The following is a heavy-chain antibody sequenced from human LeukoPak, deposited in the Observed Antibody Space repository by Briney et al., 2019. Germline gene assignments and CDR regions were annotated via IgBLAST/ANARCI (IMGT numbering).Heavy chain of an antibody. CDR1: GFTFDDYG. CDR2: INWNGVST. V-gene: IGHV3-20*04. J-gene: IGHJ1*01. CDR3: AREDGFCSGGSCYQH. D-gene: IGHD2-15*01. Sequence: GSLRLSCAASGFTFDDYGMSWVRQAPWKGLEWVSFINWNGVSTDYADSVKGRFTISRDNAKNSLFLQMNSLRAEDTALYYCAREDGFCSGGSCYQHWGQGTLVTVSS.